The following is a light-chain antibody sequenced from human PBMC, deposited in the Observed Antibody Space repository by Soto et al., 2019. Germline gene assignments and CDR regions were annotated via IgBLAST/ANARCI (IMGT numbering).Light chain of an antibody. J-gene: IGKJ1*01. V-gene: IGKV1-5*03. CDR2: RAS. CDR3: QQYNTWA. Sequence: IQMTQSPSTLSASVGDRVTITCRDSLNTGNWLAWYQQKPGRAPKLLIYRASTLQIGVPSRFSGSGSGTEFTLTISSLQPDDFGTYYCQQYNTWAFGQGTEVEVK. CDR1: LNTGNW.